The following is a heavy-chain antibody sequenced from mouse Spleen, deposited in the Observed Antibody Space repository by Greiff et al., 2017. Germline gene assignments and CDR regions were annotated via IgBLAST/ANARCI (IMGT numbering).Heavy chain of an antibody. J-gene: IGHJ4*01. CDR3: ASHSYYSYALYYYAMDY. Sequence: QVQLQQSGPGLVQPSQSLSITCTVSGFSLTSYGVHWVRQSPGKGLEWLGVIWSGGSTDYNAAFISRLSISKDNSKSQVFFKMNSLQADDTAIYYCASHSYYSYALYYYAMDYWGQGTSVTVSS. V-gene: IGHV2-2*01. D-gene: IGHD2-12*01. CDR2: IWSGGST. CDR1: GFSLTSYG.